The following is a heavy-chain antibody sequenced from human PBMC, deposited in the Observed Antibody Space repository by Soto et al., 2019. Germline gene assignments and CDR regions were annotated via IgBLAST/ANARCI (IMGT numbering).Heavy chain of an antibody. J-gene: IGHJ4*02. CDR1: GFTFSNTW. CDR3: AKRRGAGGHFDY. CDR2: IKSKTDGGTT. V-gene: IGHV3-15*01. D-gene: IGHD2-15*01. Sequence: PGGSLRLSCAASGFTFSNTWMSWVRQAPGKGLEWVGRIKSKTDGGTTDYAAPVKGRFTISRDDSKNTLYLQMNSLTAEDTAVYFCAKRRGAGGHFDYWGQGALVTVSS.